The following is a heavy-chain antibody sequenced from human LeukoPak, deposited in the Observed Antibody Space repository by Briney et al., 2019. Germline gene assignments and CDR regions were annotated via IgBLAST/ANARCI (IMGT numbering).Heavy chain of an antibody. CDR2: INHSGST. V-gene: IGHV4-34*01. CDR3: ARERAYNNYYNSFDP. D-gene: IGHD4-11*01. Sequence: SETLSLTCAVYGDSFNEYYWSWVRQPPGKGLEWIGEINHSGSTNYNPSLKSRVTISVNKSLKQFLLRLSHMTAADTAVCYCARERAYNNYYNSFDPWGERTQVTVSA. CDR1: GDSFNEYY. J-gene: IGHJ5*02.